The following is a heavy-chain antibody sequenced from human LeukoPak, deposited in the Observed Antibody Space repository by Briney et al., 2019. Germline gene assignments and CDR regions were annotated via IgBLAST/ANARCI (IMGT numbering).Heavy chain of an antibody. D-gene: IGHD2/OR15-2a*01. CDR1: GYTFTSYG. CDR3: PIIGSGRVY. J-gene: IGHJ4*02. Sequence: GSVKVSCKASGYTFTSYGTSWGPEAPGQGLEWMGWISAYIGDTNNAQKLQGRVTITTDTSTSTAYRERRSLRSDDTAVYYCPIIGSGRVYWGERTLVTLSS. CDR2: ISAYIGDT. V-gene: IGHV1-18*01.